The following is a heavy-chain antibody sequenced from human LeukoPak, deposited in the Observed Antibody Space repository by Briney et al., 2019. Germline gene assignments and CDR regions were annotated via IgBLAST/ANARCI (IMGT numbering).Heavy chain of an antibody. CDR2: INPNSGGT. Sequence: ASVKVSCKASGYTFTGYYMHWVRQAPGQGLEWMGWINPNSGGTNYAQKFQGRVTMTRDTSISTAYVELSRLRSDDTAVYYCARGPVDHSSGYHLDYWGQGTLVTVSS. D-gene: IGHD3-22*01. CDR3: ARGPVDHSSGYHLDY. CDR1: GYTFTGYY. J-gene: IGHJ4*02. V-gene: IGHV1-2*02.